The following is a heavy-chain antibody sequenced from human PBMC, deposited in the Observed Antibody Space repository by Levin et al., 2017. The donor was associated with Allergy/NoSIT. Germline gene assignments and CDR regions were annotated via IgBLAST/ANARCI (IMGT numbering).Heavy chain of an antibody. J-gene: IGHJ4*02. D-gene: IGHD2-2*01. CDR1: GYTFTSYD. CDR3: ARYCISTSCLNYYFDY. V-gene: IGHV1-8*01. CDR2: MNPNSGNT. Sequence: ASVKVSCKASGYTFTSYDINWVRQATGQGLEWMGWMNPNSGNTGYAQKFQGRVTMTRNTSISTAYMELSSLRSEDTAVYYCARYCISTSCLNYYFDYWGQGTLVTVSS.